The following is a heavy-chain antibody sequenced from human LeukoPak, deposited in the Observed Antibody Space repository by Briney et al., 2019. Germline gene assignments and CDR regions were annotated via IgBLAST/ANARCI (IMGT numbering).Heavy chain of an antibody. V-gene: IGHV3-23*01. CDR2: ISGSGGST. D-gene: IGHD3-3*01. J-gene: IGHJ4*02. Sequence: PGGSLRLSCAASGFTFSSYAMSWVRQAPGKGLEWVSAISGSGGSTYYADSVKGRFTISRDNSKNTLYLQMNSLRAEDTAVYYCAKDGDRLRFPPRVWDYWGQGTLVTVSS. CDR1: GFTFSSYA. CDR3: AKDGDRLRFPPRVWDY.